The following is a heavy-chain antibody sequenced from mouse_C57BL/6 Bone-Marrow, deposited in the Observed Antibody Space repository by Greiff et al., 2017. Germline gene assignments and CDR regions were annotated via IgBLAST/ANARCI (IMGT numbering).Heavy chain of an antibody. CDR2: LDPSDSYT. CDR1: GYTFTSYW. D-gene: IGHD1-1*01. CDR3: ARRGYTVVDWYFDV. V-gene: IGHV1-69*01. J-gene: IGHJ1*03. Sequence: QVQLQQSGAELVMPGASVKLSCKASGYTFTSYWMHWVKQRPGQGLEWIGELDPSDSYTNYNQKFKGKSTLTVDKSSSTDYMQLSSLTSEDAAVYYCARRGYTVVDWYFDVWGTGTTVTVSS.